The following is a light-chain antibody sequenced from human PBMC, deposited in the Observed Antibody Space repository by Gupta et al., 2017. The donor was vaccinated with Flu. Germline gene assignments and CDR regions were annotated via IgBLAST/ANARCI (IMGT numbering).Light chain of an antibody. CDR1: QSVNNY. Sequence: EIVMTQSPATLSVSPGERATLSCRASQSVNNYIAWYQQKPGQAPRLLIYGTSTRVTGIPARFSGSGSGTEFTLTISSLQSEDFAVYYCQQYNNWPLYSFGQGTKRE. CDR3: QQYNNWPLYS. V-gene: IGKV3-15*01. J-gene: IGKJ2*03. CDR2: GTS.